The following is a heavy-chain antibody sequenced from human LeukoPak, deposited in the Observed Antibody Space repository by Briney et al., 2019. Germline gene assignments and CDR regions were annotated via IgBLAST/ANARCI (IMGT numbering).Heavy chain of an antibody. CDR2: IIPIFGPA. CDR3: AGSGCDSFGAFDI. V-gene: IGHV1-69*05. CDR1: GGTLSSYA. Sequence: SVKVSCKACGGTLSSYAVSWVRQAPGQGLEGMGKIIPIFGPANYAQKLKGRVTITTDESTRTAYMELSRLRSEDTAVYYCAGSGCDSFGAFDIWGQGTMVTVSS. D-gene: IGHD5-12*01. J-gene: IGHJ3*02.